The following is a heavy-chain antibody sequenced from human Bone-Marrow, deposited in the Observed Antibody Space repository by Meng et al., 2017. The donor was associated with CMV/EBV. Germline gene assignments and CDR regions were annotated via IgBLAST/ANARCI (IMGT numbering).Heavy chain of an antibody. J-gene: IGHJ6*02. V-gene: IGHV1-69*04. Sequence: SVKVSCKASGGTFSSYTISWVRQAPGQGLEWMGRIIPILGIANYAQKFQGRVTITADKSTSTAYMELSSLRSEDTAVYYCAREREEPRTYYYYGMDVWGQGTTVTVSS. CDR1: GGTFSSYT. CDR2: IIPILGIA. CDR3: AREREEPRTYYYYGMDV. D-gene: IGHD1-14*01.